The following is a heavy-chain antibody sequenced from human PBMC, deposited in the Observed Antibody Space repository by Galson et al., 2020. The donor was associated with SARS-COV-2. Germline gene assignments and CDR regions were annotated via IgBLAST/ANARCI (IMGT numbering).Heavy chain of an antibody. J-gene: IGHJ4*02. D-gene: IGHD1-26*01. CDR2: TSVYTDDT. CDR3: ARDAPRLFSGSYYVEDY. CDR1: GYIFTSYG. V-gene: IGHV1-18*01. Sequence: ASVKVSCKASGYIFTSYGISWVRQAPGQGLEWMGWTSVYTDDTKYAQKFQGRVTMTTDTSTSTAYMELRSLKSDDTAVYYCARDAPRLFSGSYYVEDYWGQGTLVTVSS.